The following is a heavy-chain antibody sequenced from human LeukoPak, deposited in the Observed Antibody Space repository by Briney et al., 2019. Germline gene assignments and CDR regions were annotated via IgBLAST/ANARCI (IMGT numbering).Heavy chain of an antibody. CDR1: GGSISSYY. Sequence: SETLSLTCTVSGGSISSYYWSWIRQPPGKGLELIGYIYYSGSTNYNPSLKSRVTISVDTSKNQFSLKLSSVTAADTAVYYCARGEYSYANYWYFDLWGRGTLVTVSS. D-gene: IGHD5-18*01. V-gene: IGHV4-59*01. CDR2: IYYSGST. CDR3: ARGEYSYANYWYFDL. J-gene: IGHJ2*01.